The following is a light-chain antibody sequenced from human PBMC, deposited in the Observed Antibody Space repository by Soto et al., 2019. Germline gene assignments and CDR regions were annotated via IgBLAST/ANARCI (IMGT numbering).Light chain of an antibody. Sequence: DIQMTQSPSSLSASVGDRVTITCRASQSIDNHLNWYHQKPGKAPQLLIYSASTLQSGVPPRFTARGPGTDFSLTISGLQPEDFGSYYCQQSHNTPVTFGQGTNLEIK. V-gene: IGKV1-39*01. CDR2: SAS. CDR3: QQSHNTPVT. J-gene: IGKJ2*01. CDR1: QSIDNH.